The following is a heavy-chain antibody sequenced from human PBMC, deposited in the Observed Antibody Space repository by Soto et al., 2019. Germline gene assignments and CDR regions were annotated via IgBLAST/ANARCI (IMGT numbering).Heavy chain of an antibody. CDR2: VTGNGYNT. J-gene: IGHJ2*01. CDR3: ADLGGSGVNFDL. CDR1: GFIFSNYA. D-gene: IGHD3-10*01. V-gene: IGHV3-23*01. Sequence: EVQLLESGGGLVQPGGSLRLSCAASGFIFSNYAMSWVRQAPGKGLEWVSTVTGNGYNTHYADSVKGRFTTSRDNSKDTVFLQMNSLTVEDTAIYYCADLGGSGVNFDLWGRGTLVTVSS.